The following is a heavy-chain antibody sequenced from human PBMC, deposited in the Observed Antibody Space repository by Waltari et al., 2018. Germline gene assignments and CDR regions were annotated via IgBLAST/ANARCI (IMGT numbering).Heavy chain of an antibody. D-gene: IGHD6-13*01. CDR1: GFTFSSYV. V-gene: IGHV3-33*01. Sequence: QVQLVESGGGVVQPGRSLRLSCAASGFTFSSYVMHWVRQAPGKGLEGGGVVWYDGSNKDYADSVKGRFTISRDNSKNTLYLQMNSLRAEDTAVYYCARGGSSSWIEDWFDPWGQGTLVTVSS. CDR3: ARGGSSSWIEDWFDP. J-gene: IGHJ5*02. CDR2: VWYDGSNK.